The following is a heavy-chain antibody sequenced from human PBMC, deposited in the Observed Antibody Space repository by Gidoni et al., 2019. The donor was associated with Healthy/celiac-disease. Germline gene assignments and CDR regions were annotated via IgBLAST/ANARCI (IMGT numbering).Heavy chain of an antibody. CDR3: ARAPIAARPNYMDV. J-gene: IGHJ6*03. D-gene: IGHD6-6*01. CDR2: ISSSSSYI. CDR1: GFTFSSYS. V-gene: IGHV3-21*01. Sequence: EVQLVESGGGLVKPGGSLRLSCAASGFTFSSYSMNWVRQAPGKGLEWVSSISSSSSYIYYADSVKGRFTISRDNAKNSLYLQMNSLRAEDTAVYYCARAPIAARPNYMDVWGKGTTVTVSS.